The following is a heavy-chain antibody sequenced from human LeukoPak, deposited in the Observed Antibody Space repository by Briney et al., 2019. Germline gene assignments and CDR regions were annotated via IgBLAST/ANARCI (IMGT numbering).Heavy chain of an antibody. D-gene: IGHD4-11*01. V-gene: IGHV4-59*01. CDR3: ARGRVSSSTYYSTYYYYFYMDV. CDR2: IDHTGTT. J-gene: IGHJ6*03. CDR1: GDSISIYY. Sequence: PAETLSLTCSVSGDSISIYYWTWIRQPPGKGLEWIGYIDHTGTTSYNAALNSRVTISRDTSKNPFSLDLTSVTAADTAVYFCARGRVSSSTYYSTYYYYFYMDVWGKGTTVIVSS.